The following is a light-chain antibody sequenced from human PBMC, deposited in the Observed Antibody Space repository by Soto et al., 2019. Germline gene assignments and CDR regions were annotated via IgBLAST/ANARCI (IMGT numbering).Light chain of an antibody. CDR3: QQYSSYSS. V-gene: IGKV1-5*01. J-gene: IGKJ2*01. CDR1: QSISGW. CDR2: DAS. Sequence: DIQMTQSPSTLSASVGDRVTITCRASQSISGWLAWYQQKPGKAPNLLISDASSLESEVPSRFSGSGSGTEFTLTISGLQPDDFATYYCQQYSSYSSFGQGTKLEIK.